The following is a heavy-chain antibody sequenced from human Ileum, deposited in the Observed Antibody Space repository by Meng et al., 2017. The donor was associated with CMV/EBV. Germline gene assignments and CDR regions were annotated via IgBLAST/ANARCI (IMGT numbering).Heavy chain of an antibody. Sequence: SETLSLTCPLFGGSFSGYYWGWIRPPPGKGLEWSGEINHSVSTNYNPSPKSRVTISVDTSKNPFTLQLSSVTAADTDVYACSRSRPSGWNPYYYDYWGQGTLVTVSS. CDR3: SRSRPSGWNPYYYDY. CDR2: INHSVST. J-gene: IGHJ4*02. V-gene: IGHV4-34*01. CDR1: GGSFSGYY. D-gene: IGHD6-19*01.